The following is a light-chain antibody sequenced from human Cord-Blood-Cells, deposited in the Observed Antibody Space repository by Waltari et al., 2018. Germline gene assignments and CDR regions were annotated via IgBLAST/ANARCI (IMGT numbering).Light chain of an antibody. CDR1: SSDVGSYNL. V-gene: IGLV2-23*01. CDR2: EGS. J-gene: IGLJ3*02. CDR3: CSYAGSSTWV. Sequence: QSALTQPASVSGSPGPSITISCTGTSSDVGSYNLVSWYQQHPGKAPKLMIYEGSKRPSGVSKRFSGSKSVNTSSLTISGLQAEDEADYYCCSYAGSSTWVFGGGTKLTVL.